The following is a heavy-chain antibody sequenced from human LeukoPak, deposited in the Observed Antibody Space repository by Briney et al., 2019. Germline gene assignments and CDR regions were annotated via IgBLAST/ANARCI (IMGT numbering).Heavy chain of an antibody. CDR1: GFTFSTYW. CDR3: ARDYAGSPDY. Sequence: PGGSLRPSCTASGFTFSTYWINWVRQSPGKGLVWVALINGDGSTTAHADSVKGRFTISRDNAKNTAYLQMNSLRDEDTAVYYCARDYAGSPDYWGQGTLVTVSA. V-gene: IGHV3-74*03. J-gene: IGHJ4*02. D-gene: IGHD3-10*01. CDR2: INGDGSTT.